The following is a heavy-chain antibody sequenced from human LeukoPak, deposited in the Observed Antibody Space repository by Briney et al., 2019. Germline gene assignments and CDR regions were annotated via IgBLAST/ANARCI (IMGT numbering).Heavy chain of an antibody. V-gene: IGHV3-23*01. CDR1: GFTFSSYA. J-gene: IGHJ3*02. D-gene: IGHD6-19*01. CDR3: AKEDSSGWYSHHDAFDI. CDR2: ISGSGGST. Sequence: GGSLRLSCAASGFTFSSYAMSWVRQAPGKGLEWVSAISGSGGSTYYADSVKGRLTISRDNSKNTLYLQMNSLRAEDTAVYYCAKEDSSGWYSHHDAFDIWGQGTMVTVSS.